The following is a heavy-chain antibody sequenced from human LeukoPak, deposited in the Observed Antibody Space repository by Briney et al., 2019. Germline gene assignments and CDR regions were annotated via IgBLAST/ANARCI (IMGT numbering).Heavy chain of an antibody. J-gene: IGHJ4*02. Sequence: GGSLRLSCVGSRVTFSNYWMTWVRQAPGKGLERVANIKTDGTETYYMESVRGRFTISRDNARNSLYLQMNSLTVEDTAVYYCARDMGWQQFDQWGQGTLVTVSS. CDR1: RVTFSNYW. CDR2: IKTDGTET. V-gene: IGHV3-7*01. D-gene: IGHD5-24*01. CDR3: ARDMGWQQFDQ.